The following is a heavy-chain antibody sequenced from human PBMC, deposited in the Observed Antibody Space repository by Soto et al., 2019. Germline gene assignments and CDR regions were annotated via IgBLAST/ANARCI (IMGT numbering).Heavy chain of an antibody. D-gene: IGHD2-21*02. CDR3: ATILVTGPWYFQV. V-gene: IGHV3-23*01. CDR2: ISNSGSLT. J-gene: IGHJ2*01. Sequence: QLLESGGGLVQFGGSLRLSCAASGFTFSSYGMSWVRQVPGKGLEWVSSISNSGSLTYYADSVKGRCTISRDNSKNTLYLQMNSLRAEATALYYCATILVTGPWYFQVWGRGTLVTVSS. CDR1: GFTFSSYG.